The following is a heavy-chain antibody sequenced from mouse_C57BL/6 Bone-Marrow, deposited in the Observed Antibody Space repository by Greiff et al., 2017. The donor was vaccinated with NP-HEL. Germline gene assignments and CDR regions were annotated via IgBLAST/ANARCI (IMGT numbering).Heavy chain of an antibody. J-gene: IGHJ4*01. CDR1: GYTFTSYW. V-gene: IGHV1-69*01. Sequence: VQLQQPGAELVMPGASVKLSCKASGYTFTSYWMHWVKQRPGQGLEWIGEIDPSDSYTNYNQKFKGKSTLTVDKSSSTAYMHLSSLTSEDSAVYYCARRGTHLLLRLDAMDYWGQGTSVTVSS. D-gene: IGHD1-1*01. CDR2: IDPSDSYT. CDR3: ARRGTHLLLRLDAMDY.